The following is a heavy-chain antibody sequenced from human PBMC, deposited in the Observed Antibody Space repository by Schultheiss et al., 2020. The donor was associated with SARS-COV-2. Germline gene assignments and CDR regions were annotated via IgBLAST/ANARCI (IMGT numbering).Heavy chain of an antibody. CDR1: GFTVSSNY. CDR3: ASLYDILTGSSGGMDV. D-gene: IGHD3-9*01. Sequence: GGSLRLSCAASGFTVSSNYMSWVRQAPGKGLEWVSVIYSGGSTYYADSVKGRFTISRDNSKNTLYLQMNSLRAEDTAVYYCASLYDILTGSSGGMDVWGQGTTVTVSS. CDR2: IYSGGST. V-gene: IGHV3-53*01. J-gene: IGHJ6*02.